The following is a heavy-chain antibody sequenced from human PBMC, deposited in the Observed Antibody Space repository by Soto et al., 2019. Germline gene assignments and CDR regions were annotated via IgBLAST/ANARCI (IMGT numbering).Heavy chain of an antibody. CDR1: GYTFTDFY. D-gene: IGHD6-25*01. V-gene: IGHV1-2*04. Sequence: QVQLVQSGAEVKKPGASVKVSCKASGYTFTDFYIHWVRQAPGQGLEWLGWINPNSGGTNYAQNFQGWVTMTRDTSISTAYMELRTLRSDDTAVYYCAKQRLGFWHFDLGGRGTLVTVSS. CDR3: AKQRLGFWHFDL. CDR2: INPNSGGT. J-gene: IGHJ2*01.